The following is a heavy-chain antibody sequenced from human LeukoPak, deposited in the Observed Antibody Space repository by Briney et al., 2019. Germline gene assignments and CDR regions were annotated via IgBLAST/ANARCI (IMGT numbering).Heavy chain of an antibody. J-gene: IGHJ3*02. V-gene: IGHV4-61*01. CDR1: GYSISSGYY. CDR2: IYYSGST. CDR3: ARPYSAIAADAFDI. D-gene: IGHD6-25*01. Sequence: PSETLSLTCAVSGYSISSGYYWGWIRQPPGKGLEWIGYIYYSGSTNYNPSLKSRVTISVDTSKNQFSLKLSSVTAADTAVYYCARPYSAIAADAFDIWGQGTMVTVSS.